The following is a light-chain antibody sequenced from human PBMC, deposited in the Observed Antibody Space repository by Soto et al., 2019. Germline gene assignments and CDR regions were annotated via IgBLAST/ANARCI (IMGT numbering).Light chain of an antibody. Sequence: DSQMTQSPSTLSASLRDRVTLTCRASQSINNYLAWYQQKPGKAPKLLIYKASSLESGVPSRFSGSGSGTEFTLTISSLQPDDFATYYCQHYNSYSEAFGQGTEVDIK. V-gene: IGKV1-5*03. CDR1: QSINNY. CDR3: QHYNSYSEA. CDR2: KAS. J-gene: IGKJ1*01.